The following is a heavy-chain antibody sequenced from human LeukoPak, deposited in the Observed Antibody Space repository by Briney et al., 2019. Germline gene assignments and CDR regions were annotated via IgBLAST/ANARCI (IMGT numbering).Heavy chain of an antibody. V-gene: IGHV3-66*02. Sequence: GGSLRLSCAASGFTVSSNYMSWVRRAPGKGLEWVSVIYSGGSTYYADPVKGRFTISRDNSKNTLYLQMNSLRAEDTAVYYCARVQSLDTAMVPYYYYYMDVWGKGTTVTVSS. J-gene: IGHJ6*03. D-gene: IGHD5-18*01. CDR3: ARVQSLDTAMVPYYYYYMDV. CDR2: IYSGGST. CDR1: GFTVSSNY.